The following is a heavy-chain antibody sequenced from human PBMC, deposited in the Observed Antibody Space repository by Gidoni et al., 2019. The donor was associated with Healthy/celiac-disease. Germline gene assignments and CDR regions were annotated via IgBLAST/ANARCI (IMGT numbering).Heavy chain of an antibody. CDR1: GFSLSKARMG. D-gene: IGHD3-3*01. Sequence: QVTLKESGPVLVKPPEPLTQTCPVPGFSLSKARMGVSCIRQPPGKALEWLAHIFSNDEQYYSTSLKSRLTISKDTSKSQVVLTMTNMDTVDTATYYCARMHYDFWSGYPTYWYFDLWGRGTLVTVSS. J-gene: IGHJ2*01. V-gene: IGHV2-26*01. CDR3: ARMHYDFWSGYPTYWYFDL. CDR2: IFSNDEQ.